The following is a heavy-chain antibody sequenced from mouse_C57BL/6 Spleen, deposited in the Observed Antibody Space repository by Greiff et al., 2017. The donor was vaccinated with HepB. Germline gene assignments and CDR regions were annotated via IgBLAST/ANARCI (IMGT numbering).Heavy chain of an antibody. J-gene: IGHJ3*01. CDR2: ISSGSSTN. Sequence: EVKLVESGGGLVKPGGSLKLSCAASGFTFSDYGMHWVRQAPEKGLEWVAYISSGSSTNYYADTVKGRFTISRDNAKNTLFLQMTSLRSEDTAMYYCAFSLTWGVWFAYWGQGTLVTVSA. CDR1: GFTFSDYG. V-gene: IGHV5-17*01. CDR3: AFSLTWGVWFAY.